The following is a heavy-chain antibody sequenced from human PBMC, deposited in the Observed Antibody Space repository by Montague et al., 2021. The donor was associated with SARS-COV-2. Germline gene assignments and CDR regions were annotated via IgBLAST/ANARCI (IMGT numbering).Heavy chain of an antibody. V-gene: IGHV4-59*01. Sequence: KPSLKSRATISRDTSKNQFSLKVRSVTAAATAVYYCARETMTADAFDIGGQGTMVTVSS. CDR3: ARETMTADAFDI. J-gene: IGHJ3*02. D-gene: IGHD1-14*01.